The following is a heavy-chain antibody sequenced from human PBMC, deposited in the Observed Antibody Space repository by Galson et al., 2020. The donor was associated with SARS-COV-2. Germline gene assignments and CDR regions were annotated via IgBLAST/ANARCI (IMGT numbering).Heavy chain of an antibody. V-gene: IGHV4-59*01. CDR2: IYYSGST. D-gene: IGHD2-15*01. CDR1: GGPISSYY. Sequence: SETLSLTCTVPGGPISSYYWTWIRQPPGKGLEWIGYIYYSGSTNYNPSLKSRVTISVDTTKNQFSLKLSSVTAADTAVYYSARGIAQRVVVAAIETWFDPWGQGTLVTVSS. CDR3: ARGIAQRVVVAAIETWFDP. J-gene: IGHJ5*02.